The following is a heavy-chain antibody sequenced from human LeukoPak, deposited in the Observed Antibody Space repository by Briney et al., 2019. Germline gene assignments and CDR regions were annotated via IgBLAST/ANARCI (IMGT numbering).Heavy chain of an antibody. J-gene: IGHJ4*02. D-gene: IGHD5-12*01. CDR2: IYYSGST. CDR1: GGSISSYY. V-gene: IGHV4-59*12. CDR3: ASSNSGYATFDY. Sequence: SETLSLTCTVSGGSISSYYWSWIRQPPGKGLEWIGNIYYSGSTYYNPSFKSRLTISVDTSKNQFSLRLSSVTAADTAVYYCASSNSGYATFDYWGQGTLVTVSS.